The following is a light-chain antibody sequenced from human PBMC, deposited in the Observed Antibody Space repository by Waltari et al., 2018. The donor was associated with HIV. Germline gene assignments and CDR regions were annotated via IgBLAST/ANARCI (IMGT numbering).Light chain of an antibody. J-gene: IGKJ1*01. CDR1: QSVSSY. Sequence: EIVLTQSPATLSLSPGERATLPCRASQSVSSYLAWYQQKPGHAPRLLIYDASNRATGLPARFSGSWSGTYFTLTISSLEPEDFAVYYCQQRSNWPKTFGQGTKVEIK. CDR3: QQRSNWPKT. V-gene: IGKV3-11*01. CDR2: DAS.